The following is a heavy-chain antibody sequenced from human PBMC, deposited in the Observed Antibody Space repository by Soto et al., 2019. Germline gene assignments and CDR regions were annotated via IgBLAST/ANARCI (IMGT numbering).Heavy chain of an antibody. V-gene: IGHV4-59*01. CDR3: ARAPDAYSSGWYGFDY. CDR1: GGSISSYY. J-gene: IGHJ4*02. D-gene: IGHD6-19*01. Sequence: SETLSLTCTVSGGSISSYYWSWIRQPPGKGLEWIGYIYYSGSTNYNPSLKSRVTISVDTSKNQFSLKLSSVTAADTAVYYCARAPDAYSSGWYGFDYWGQGTLVTVSS. CDR2: IYYSGST.